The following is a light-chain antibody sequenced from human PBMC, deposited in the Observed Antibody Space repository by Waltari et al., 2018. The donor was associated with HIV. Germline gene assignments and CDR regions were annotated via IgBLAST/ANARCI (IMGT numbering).Light chain of an antibody. V-gene: IGKV3-15*01. CDR3: QQYNHWAPWT. CDR1: QCVGRN. J-gene: IGKJ1*01. Sequence: EIVLTQSPAPLSVSPGERATLSCRASQCVGRNLAWYQHKPGQAPRLIIYGASTRATGVPARFSGSEAWTEFTLAISSLQSEEFTVDYGQQYNHWAPWTFSQGSKVEI. CDR2: GAS.